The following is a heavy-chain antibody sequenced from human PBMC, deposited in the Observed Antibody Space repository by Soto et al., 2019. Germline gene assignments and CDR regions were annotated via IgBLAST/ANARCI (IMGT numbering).Heavy chain of an antibody. CDR2: ISYDGSNK. CDR1: GFTFSSYA. J-gene: IGHJ4*02. V-gene: IGHV3-30-3*01. CDR3: ARGMGDSGYHG. Sequence: QVQLVESGGGVVQPGRSLRLSCAASGFTFSSYAMHWVRQAPGKGLEWVAVISYDGSNKYYADSVKGRFTISRDNSKNTLYLQMNSLRAEDTAVYYSARGMGDSGYHGWGQGTLVTVSS. D-gene: IGHD5-12*01.